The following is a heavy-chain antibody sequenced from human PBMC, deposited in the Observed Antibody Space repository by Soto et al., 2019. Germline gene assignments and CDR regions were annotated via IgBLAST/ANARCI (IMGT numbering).Heavy chain of an antibody. CDR1: GGSISSYY. Sequence: SETLSLTCTVSGGSISSYYCSWIRQAAGKGLEWIGRIDTSGTTNYNPSLRSRVTMSVDASKNQFSLNLSSVTAADTAVYFCARGPRGYVYYHGMDVWGQGTTVTVSS. D-gene: IGHD3-16*01. J-gene: IGHJ6*02. CDR2: IDTSGTT. CDR3: ARGPRGYVYYHGMDV. V-gene: IGHV4-4*07.